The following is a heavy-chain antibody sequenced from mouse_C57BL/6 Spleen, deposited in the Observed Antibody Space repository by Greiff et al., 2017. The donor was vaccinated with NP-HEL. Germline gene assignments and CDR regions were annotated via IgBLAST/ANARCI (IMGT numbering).Heavy chain of an antibody. CDR1: GYTFTDYN. J-gene: IGHJ4*01. CDR2: INPNNGGT. V-gene: IGHV1-22*01. D-gene: IGHD2-5*01. CDR3: ARTEIYSNQEMDY. Sequence: EVQLQQSGPELVKPGASVKMSCKASGYTFTDYNMHWVKQSHGQSLEWIGYINPNNGGTSYNQKFKGKATLTVNKSSSTAYMELRSLTSEDSAVYYCARTEIYSNQEMDYWGQGTSVTVSS.